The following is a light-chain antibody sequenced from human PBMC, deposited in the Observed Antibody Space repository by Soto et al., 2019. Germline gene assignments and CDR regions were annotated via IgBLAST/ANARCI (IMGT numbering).Light chain of an antibody. CDR1: QSISSW. V-gene: IGKV1-5*03. CDR2: KAS. J-gene: IGKJ1*01. CDR3: QQYGSSSPWT. Sequence: DLQMTQSPSTLSASVGDRVTITCRASQSISSWLAWYQQKPGKAPKLLIYKASSLETGVPSRFSGSGSGTEFTLTISSLQPDDFASYYCQQYGSSSPWTFGQGTNVEVK.